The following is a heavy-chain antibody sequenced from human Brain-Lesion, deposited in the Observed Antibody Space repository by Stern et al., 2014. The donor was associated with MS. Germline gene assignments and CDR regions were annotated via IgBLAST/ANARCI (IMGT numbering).Heavy chain of an antibody. CDR3: ARDGRSYAWAVAGWFDP. V-gene: IGHV3-21*01. Sequence: EVHLVESGGGLVKPGGSLRLSCAASGFTFSSYSMNWVRQAPGKGLEWVSSISSSSSYIYYADSVKGRFTISRDNAKNSLYLQMNSLRAEDTAVYYCARDGRSYAWAVAGWFDPWGQGTLVTVSS. D-gene: IGHD6-19*01. CDR1: GFTFSSYS. J-gene: IGHJ5*02. CDR2: ISSSSSYI.